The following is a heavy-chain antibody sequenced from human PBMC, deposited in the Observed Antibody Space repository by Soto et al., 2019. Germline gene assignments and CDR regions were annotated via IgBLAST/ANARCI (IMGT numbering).Heavy chain of an antibody. J-gene: IGHJ4*02. D-gene: IGHD5-12*01. CDR3: ARESYSGYHSYDY. Sequence: XASLSRNCAVSGYSISSGCFWGWIRQPPGKGLEWIANMYHDGNTHYNPSLKSRVTMSVDTSKNQFSLKLNSVTAADTAVYYCARESYSGYHSYDYWGQGILVTVSS. CDR2: MYHDGNT. CDR1: GYSISSGCF. V-gene: IGHV4-38-2*02.